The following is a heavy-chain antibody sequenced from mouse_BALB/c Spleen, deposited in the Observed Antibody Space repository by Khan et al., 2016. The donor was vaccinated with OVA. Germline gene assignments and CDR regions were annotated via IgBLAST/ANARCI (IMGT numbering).Heavy chain of an antibody. CDR2: ISSSGST. V-gene: IGHV3-2*02. CDR3: ARWNYYGYAMDY. J-gene: IGHJ4*01. D-gene: IGHD1-1*01. CDR1: GYSITSNYA. Sequence: EVQLQESGPGLVKPSQSLSLTCTVTGYSITSNYAWNWIRQFPGNKLEWMGYISSSGSTSYNPSLKSRISITRDTSKNQFFLQLSSVTTEDTATYYCARWNYYGYAMDYWGQGTSVTVSS.